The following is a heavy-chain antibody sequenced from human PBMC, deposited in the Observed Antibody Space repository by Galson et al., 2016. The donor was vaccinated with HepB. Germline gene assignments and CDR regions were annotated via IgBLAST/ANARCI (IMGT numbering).Heavy chain of an antibody. CDR3: ASHAPYYYGSGRYPGTFDY. V-gene: IGHV3-53*01. CDR2: IYSGGSK. J-gene: IGHJ4*02. D-gene: IGHD3-10*01. Sequence: SLRLSCAASGFPFGSYGLSWVRQAPGKGLEWVSVIYSGGSKYYADSVKGRFTIHRDNSKNTLYLQMNSLGAEDTAVYFCASHAPYYYGSGRYPGTFDYWGQGTLVAVSS. CDR1: GFPFGSYG.